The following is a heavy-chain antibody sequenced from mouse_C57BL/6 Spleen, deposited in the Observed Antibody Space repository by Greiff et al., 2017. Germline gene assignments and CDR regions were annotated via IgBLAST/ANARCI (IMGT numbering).Heavy chain of an antibody. D-gene: IGHD1-1*01. Sequence: VQLQQSGTVLARPGASVKMSCKTSGYTFTSYWMHWVKQRPGQGLEWIGAIYPGNSDTSYNQKFKAKAKLTAVTSASTAYMELSSLTNEDSAVYDCTIRDYGSSLDYGGQGTTLTVSS. CDR1: GYTFTSYW. CDR3: TIRDYGSSLDY. CDR2: IYPGNSDT. V-gene: IGHV1-5*01. J-gene: IGHJ2*01.